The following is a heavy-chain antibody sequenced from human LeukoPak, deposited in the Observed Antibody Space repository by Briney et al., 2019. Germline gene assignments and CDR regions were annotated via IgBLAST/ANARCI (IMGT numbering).Heavy chain of an antibody. CDR1: GYSFTSYW. D-gene: IGHD3-9*01. V-gene: IGHV5-51*01. CDR2: IYPGDSDT. CDR3: ARRRGVLTDYYYYYGMDV. Sequence: GESLKISCKGSGYSFTSYWTGWVRQMPGKGLEWMGIIYPGDSDTRYSPSFQGQVTISADKSISTAYLQWSSLKASDTAMYYCARRRGVLTDYYYYYGMDVWGQGTTVTVSS. J-gene: IGHJ6*02.